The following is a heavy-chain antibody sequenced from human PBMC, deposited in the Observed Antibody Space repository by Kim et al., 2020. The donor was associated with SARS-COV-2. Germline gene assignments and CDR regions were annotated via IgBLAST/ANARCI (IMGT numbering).Heavy chain of an antibody. CDR2: IGTAGDT. D-gene: IGHD2-2*01. CDR1: GFTFSSYD. CDR3: ARGGPLGYCSSTSCRTQKHYYYYYGMDV. Sequence: GGSLRLSCAASGFTFSSYDMHWVRQATGKGLEWVSAIGTAGDTYYPGSVKGRFTISRENARNSLYLQMNSLRAGDTAVYYCARGGPLGYCSSTSCRTQKHYYYYYGMDVWGQGTTVTVSS. J-gene: IGHJ6*02. V-gene: IGHV3-13*04.